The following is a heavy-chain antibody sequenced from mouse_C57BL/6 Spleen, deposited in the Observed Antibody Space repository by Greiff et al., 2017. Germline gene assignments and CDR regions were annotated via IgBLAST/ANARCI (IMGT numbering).Heavy chain of an antibody. J-gene: IGHJ2*01. Sequence: QVQLKQSGPELVKPGASVKISCKASGYSFTSYYIHWVKQRPGQGLEWIGWIYPGCGNTKYNEKFQGKATLTADTSSSTAYMQLSSLTSEDSAVYYCARGRGNYPFDYWGQGTTLTVSS. D-gene: IGHD2-1*01. CDR2: IYPGCGNT. CDR3: ARGRGNYPFDY. CDR1: GYSFTSYY. V-gene: IGHV1-66*01.